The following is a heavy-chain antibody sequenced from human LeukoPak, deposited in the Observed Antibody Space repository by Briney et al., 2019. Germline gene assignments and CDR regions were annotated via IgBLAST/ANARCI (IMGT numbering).Heavy chain of an antibody. CDR1: GGSISSGGYS. V-gene: IGHV4-30-2*01. CDR3: ARGERGFGVFFEF. D-gene: IGHD3-10*01. J-gene: IGHJ4*02. CDR2: IHHSGST. Sequence: PSETLSLTCAVSGGSISSGGYSWSWIRQPPGKGLEWIGYIHHSGSTDYNPSLKSRVIISVDRSKNQFSLKLSSVTAADTAVYYCARGERGFGVFFEFWGQGTLVTVSS.